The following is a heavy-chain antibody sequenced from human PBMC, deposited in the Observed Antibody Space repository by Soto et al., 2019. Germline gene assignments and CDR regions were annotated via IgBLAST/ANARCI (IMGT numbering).Heavy chain of an antibody. D-gene: IGHD2-21*02. CDR3: ARGPRAIVVVTAISGHFDY. CDR1: GFTFSDYY. J-gene: IGHJ4*02. Sequence: PGGSLRLSCAASGFTFSDYYMSWIRQAPGKGLEWVSYISSSGSTIYYADSVKGRFTISRDNAKNSLYLQMNSLRAEDTAVYYCARGPRAIVVVTAISGHFDYWGQGTLVTVSS. CDR2: ISSSGSTI. V-gene: IGHV3-11*01.